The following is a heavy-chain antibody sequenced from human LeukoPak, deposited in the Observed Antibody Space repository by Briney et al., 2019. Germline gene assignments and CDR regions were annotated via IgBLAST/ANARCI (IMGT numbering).Heavy chain of an antibody. CDR2: IYYSGST. CDR1: GGSISSGGHY. CDR3: ARGGAGTELYYYYMDV. J-gene: IGHJ6*03. D-gene: IGHD6-13*01. Sequence: SQTLSLTCTVSGGSISSGGHYWSWIRLHPGKGLEWIVYIYYSGSTYYNPSLKSRVTISVDTSTNQFSLKLSSVTAADTAVYYCARGGAGTELYYYYMDVWGKGTTVTVSS. V-gene: IGHV4-31*03.